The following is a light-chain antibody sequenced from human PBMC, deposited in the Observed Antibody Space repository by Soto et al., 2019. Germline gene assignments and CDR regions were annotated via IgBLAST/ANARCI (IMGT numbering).Light chain of an antibody. Sequence: ELVLTQSPGTLSLSPGERATLSCRASQSVSSSYLAWYQQKPGQAPRILIYGASSRATCIPDRFSGSGSGTDFTLTISRLEPEDFAVYYCQQYGSSPRFTFGPGTKVDIK. V-gene: IGKV3-20*01. CDR3: QQYGSSPRFT. CDR1: QSVSSSY. J-gene: IGKJ3*01. CDR2: GAS.